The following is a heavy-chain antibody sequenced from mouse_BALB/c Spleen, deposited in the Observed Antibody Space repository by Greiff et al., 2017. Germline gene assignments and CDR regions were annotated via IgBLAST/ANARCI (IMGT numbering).Heavy chain of an antibody. Sequence: QVQLQQPGAELVKPGASVKLSCKASGYTFTSYWMHWVKQRPGQGLEWIGEINPSNGRTNYNEKFKGKATLTVDKSSSTAYMELRSLTSEDSAVYYCARRNYGSSYAMDYWGQGTSVTVSS. CDR2: INPSNGRT. V-gene: IGHV1S81*02. CDR1: GYTFTSYW. J-gene: IGHJ4*01. D-gene: IGHD1-1*01. CDR3: ARRNYGSSYAMDY.